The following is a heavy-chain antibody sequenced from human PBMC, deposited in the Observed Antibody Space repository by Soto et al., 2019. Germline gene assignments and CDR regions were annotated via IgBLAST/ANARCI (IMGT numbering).Heavy chain of an antibody. CDR1: GYSFTIFG. V-gene: IGHV1-18*04. CDR3: VRDGGYYGSGFDY. CDR2: ISTYNGNT. D-gene: IGHD3-10*01. J-gene: IGHJ4*02. Sequence: QVQLVQSGAGVKKPGASVKVSCKASGYSFTIFGISWVRRAPGQGLEWMGWISTYNGNTDYAEILQGRITMTTDTSTSTAYMELRSLRSDDTAMYYCVRDGGYYGSGFDYWGQGTLVTVSS.